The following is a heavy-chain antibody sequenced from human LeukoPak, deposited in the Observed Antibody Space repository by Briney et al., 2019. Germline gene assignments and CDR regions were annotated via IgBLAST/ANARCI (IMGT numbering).Heavy chain of an antibody. D-gene: IGHD2/OR15-2a*01. CDR3: ARGRNMNVFQRKTWFDP. J-gene: IGHJ5*02. CDR1: GGPFRGYY. Sequence: SVTLSLTCAVYGGPFRGYYWSWIRQPPGKGLEGVGDLNHSGSTNYNPSLKSRVTISVDTSKTQFSLKLSSVTAADTAVYYCARGRNMNVFQRKTWFDPWGQGTLVTVSS. CDR2: LNHSGST. V-gene: IGHV4-34*01.